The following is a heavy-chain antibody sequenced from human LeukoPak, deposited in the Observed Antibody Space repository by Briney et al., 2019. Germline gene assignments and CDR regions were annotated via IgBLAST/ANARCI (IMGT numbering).Heavy chain of an antibody. D-gene: IGHD6-13*01. CDR1: GYSISSGYY. J-gene: IGHJ4*02. V-gene: IGHV4-61*01. CDR3: ARVGIAAAGFDY. CDR2: IYYSGST. Sequence: SETLSLTCTVSGYSISSGYYWGWIRQPPGKGLEWIGYIYYSGSTNYNPSLKSRVTISVDTSKNQFSLKLSSVTAADTAVYYCARVGIAAAGFDYWGQGTLVTVSS.